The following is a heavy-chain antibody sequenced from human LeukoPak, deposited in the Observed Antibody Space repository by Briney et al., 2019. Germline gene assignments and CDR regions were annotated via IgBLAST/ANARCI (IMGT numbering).Heavy chain of an antibody. CDR2: ISGSGGST. CDR1: GFPLSSYA. CDR3: AKVYGSGYLRSAFDI. J-gene: IGHJ3*02. Sequence: PGGSLRLSCAASGFPLSSYAMSWVRQASGKGLEWVSAISGSGGSTYYADSVKGRFTISRDNSKNTLYLQMNSLRAEDTAVYYCAKVYGSGYLRSAFDIWGQGTMVTVSS. V-gene: IGHV3-23*01. D-gene: IGHD6-19*01.